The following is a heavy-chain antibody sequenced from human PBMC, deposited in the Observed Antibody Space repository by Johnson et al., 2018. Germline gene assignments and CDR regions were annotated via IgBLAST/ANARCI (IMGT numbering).Heavy chain of an antibody. CDR3: TREVFVVVPAAIPDHDY. CDR1: GFTFGDYA. V-gene: IGHV3-49*05. Sequence: VQLVESGGGLVKPGRSLRLSCTASGFTFGDYAMSWFRQAPGKGLEWVGFIRSKAYGGTTEYAASVKGRFTISRDDSKSIAYLQRNSLKTEDTAVYYCTREVFVVVPAAIPDHDYWGQGTLVTVSS. CDR2: IRSKAYGGTT. J-gene: IGHJ4*02. D-gene: IGHD2-2*02.